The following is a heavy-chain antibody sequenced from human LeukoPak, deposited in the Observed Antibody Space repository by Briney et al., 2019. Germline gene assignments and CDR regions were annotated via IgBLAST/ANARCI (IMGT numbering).Heavy chain of an antibody. V-gene: IGHV3-48*04. CDR2: ISSGSSTI. CDR3: ARVAHFDRGMDV. Sequence: GGSLRLSCVVSGFTFSSYSMKWVRQAPGKGLDWLSYISSGSSTIYYADSVKGRFTISRDNTKKTLYLEMNSLRAEDTAVYFWARVAHFDRGMDVWGQGTTVTVSS. J-gene: IGHJ6*02. D-gene: IGHD3-9*01. CDR1: GFTFSSYS.